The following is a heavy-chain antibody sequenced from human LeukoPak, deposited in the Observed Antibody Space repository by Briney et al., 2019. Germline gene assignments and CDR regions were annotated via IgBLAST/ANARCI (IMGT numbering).Heavy chain of an antibody. CDR3: ARAMYSSSRTFAY. CDR1: GFTVSSNY. V-gene: IGHV3-66*02. J-gene: IGHJ4*02. D-gene: IGHD6-13*01. CDR2: IYSGGST. Sequence: GGSLRLSCAASGFTVSSNYMSWVRQAPGKGLEWVSVIYSGGSTYYADSVKGRFTISRDNSKNTLYLQMNSLRAEDTAAYYFARAMYSSSRTFAYWGQGTLVTVSS.